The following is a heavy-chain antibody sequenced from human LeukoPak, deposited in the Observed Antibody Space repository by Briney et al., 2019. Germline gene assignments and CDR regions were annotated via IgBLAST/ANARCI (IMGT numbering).Heavy chain of an antibody. Sequence: GGSLRLSCSASGFTFRSYVMNWVRLAPGRGLEWVSAISGSGGGTYYADSVKGRFTISRDNAKNTVYLQMNSLRVEDTAVYYCARGALYMYYFDYWGQGTLVTVSS. D-gene: IGHD3-10*01. CDR3: ARGALYMYYFDY. CDR1: GFTFRSYV. J-gene: IGHJ4*02. V-gene: IGHV3-23*01. CDR2: ISGSGGGT.